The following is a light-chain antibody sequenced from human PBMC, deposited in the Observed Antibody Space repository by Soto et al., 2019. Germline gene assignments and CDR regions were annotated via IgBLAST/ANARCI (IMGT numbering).Light chain of an antibody. V-gene: IGKV1-39*01. CDR1: QSISSY. Sequence: DIQMTQSPSSLFASVGDRVTITCRASQSISSYLNWYQQKPGKAPKLLIYAASSLQSGVPSRFSGSGSGTDFTVTISSLQPEDFATYYCQQSYSTPRTFGQGTKVEIK. CDR3: QQSYSTPRT. CDR2: AAS. J-gene: IGKJ1*01.